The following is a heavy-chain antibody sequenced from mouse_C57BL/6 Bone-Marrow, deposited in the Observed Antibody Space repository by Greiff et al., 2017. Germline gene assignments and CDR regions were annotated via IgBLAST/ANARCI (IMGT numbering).Heavy chain of an antibody. CDR2: INPGSGGT. J-gene: IGHJ3*01. CDR1: GYSFTNYL. CDR3: ARGDSPFAY. V-gene: IGHV1-54*01. Sequence: QVQLKQSGAELVRPGTSVKVSCKASGYSFTNYLIEWVKQRPGQGLEWIGVINPGSGGTNYNEKFKGKATLTADKSSSTAYMQLSSLTSEDSVVYFCARGDSPFAYWGQGTLVTVSA. D-gene: IGHD2-12*01.